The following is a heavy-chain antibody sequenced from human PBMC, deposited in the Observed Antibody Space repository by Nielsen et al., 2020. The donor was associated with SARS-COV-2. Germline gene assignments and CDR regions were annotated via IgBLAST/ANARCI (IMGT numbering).Heavy chain of an antibody. V-gene: IGHV3-53*04. J-gene: IGHJ2*01. CDR2: MYSAGTT. CDR1: GFIVSNNY. D-gene: IGHD4-17*01. Sequence: GESLKISCAASGFIVSNNYMSWVRQAPGKGLEWVSVMYSAGTTYYADSVKGRFTISRHSSESSLYLQMNSLRAEDTAFYYCAKVYGDYVGFFDVWGRGTLVTVSS. CDR3: AKVYGDYVGFFDV.